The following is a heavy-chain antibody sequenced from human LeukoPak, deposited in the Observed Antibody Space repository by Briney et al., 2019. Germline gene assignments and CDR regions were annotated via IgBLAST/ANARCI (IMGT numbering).Heavy chain of an antibody. CDR2: INHSGST. Sequence: SETLSLTCAVYGGSFSGYYWSWIRQPPGKGLEWIGEINHSGSTNYNPSLKSRVTISVDTSKNQFSLKLSSVTAADTAVYYCARLESRDNAFDIWGQGTMVTVSS. D-gene: IGHD1-1*01. V-gene: IGHV4-34*01. CDR3: ARLESRDNAFDI. J-gene: IGHJ3*02. CDR1: GGSFSGYY.